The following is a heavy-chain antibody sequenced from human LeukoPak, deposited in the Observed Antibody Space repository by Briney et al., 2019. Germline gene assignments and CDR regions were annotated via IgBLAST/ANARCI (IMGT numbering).Heavy chain of an antibody. J-gene: IGHJ4*02. CDR2: IIPIFGTA. CDR1: GGTFSSYA. Sequence: SVKVSCKASGGTFSSYAISWVRQAPGQGLEWMGGIIPIFGTANYAQKFQGRVTITADESTSTAYMELSSLRSGDTAVYYCARDHCSGGSCFFTFDYWGQGTLVTVSS. D-gene: IGHD2-15*01. V-gene: IGHV1-69*13. CDR3: ARDHCSGGSCFFTFDY.